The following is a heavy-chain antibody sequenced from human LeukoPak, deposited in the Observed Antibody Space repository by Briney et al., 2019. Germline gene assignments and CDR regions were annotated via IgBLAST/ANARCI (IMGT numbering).Heavy chain of an antibody. CDR2: MNPNSGNT. J-gene: IGHJ4*02. D-gene: IGHD3-10*01. CDR3: ARGNYFCSGSIDN. CDR1: RNTISSYE. V-gene: IGHV1-8*01. Sequence: ASVKVSCKASRNTISSYEINGVRQATGQGLEWLGWMNPNSGNTGYAQKFQGRVTMTRNTSISTAYMELSSLRSEDTAVYYCARGNYFCSGSIDNWGQGTLVTVSS.